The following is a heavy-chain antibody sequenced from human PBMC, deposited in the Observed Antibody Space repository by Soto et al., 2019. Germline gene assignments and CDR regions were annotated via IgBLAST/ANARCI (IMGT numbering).Heavy chain of an antibody. J-gene: IGHJ4*02. CDR2: IKQDGSEK. Sequence: GGSLRLSCAASGFTFSSYWMSWVRQAPGKGLEWVAKIKQDGSEKYYVDSVKGRFTISRDNAKNSLYLQMNSVRAEDTAVYYCARDSRWELSGSYFDYWGQGTLVTGSS. CDR1: GFTFSSYW. D-gene: IGHD1-26*01. CDR3: ARDSRWELSGSYFDY. V-gene: IGHV3-7*01.